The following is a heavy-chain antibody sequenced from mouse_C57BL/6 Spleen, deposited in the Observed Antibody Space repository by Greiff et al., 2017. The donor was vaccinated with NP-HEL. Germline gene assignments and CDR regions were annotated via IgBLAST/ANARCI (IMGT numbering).Heavy chain of an antibody. CDR2: ISSGGSYT. D-gene: IGHD4-1*01. Sequence: EVKLVESGGDLVKPGGSLKLSCAASGFTFSSYGMSWVRQTPDKRLEWVATISSGGSYTYYPDSVKGRFTISRDNAKNTLYLQMSSLKSEDTAMYYCARLLWDGEGYAMDYWGQGTSVTVSS. CDR3: ARLLWDGEGYAMDY. V-gene: IGHV5-6*01. CDR1: GFTFSSYG. J-gene: IGHJ4*01.